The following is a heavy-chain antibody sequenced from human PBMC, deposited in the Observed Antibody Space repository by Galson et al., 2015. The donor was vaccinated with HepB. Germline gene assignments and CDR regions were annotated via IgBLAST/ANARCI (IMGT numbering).Heavy chain of an antibody. J-gene: IGHJ6*02. V-gene: IGHV3-30*04. D-gene: IGHD3-10*01. Sequence: SLRLSCAASGFTFSSYAMHWVRQAPGKGLEWVAVISYDGSNKYYADSVKGRFTISRDNSKNTLYLQMNSLRAEDTAVYYCARSGMVRGVISMDVWGQGTTVTVSS. CDR2: ISYDGSNK. CDR1: GFTFSSYA. CDR3: ARSGMVRGVISMDV.